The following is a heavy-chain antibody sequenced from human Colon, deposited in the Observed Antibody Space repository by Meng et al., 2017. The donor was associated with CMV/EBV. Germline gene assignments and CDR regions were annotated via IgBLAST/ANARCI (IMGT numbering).Heavy chain of an antibody. V-gene: IGHV4-39*07. Sequence: GSLRLSCTVSGGSISSNSYYWGWIRQPPGKGLEWIGNIYYSGNTYYNPSLKSRVTTSVDMSKNQFSLKLSSVTAADTAVYYCARTRLMRSYCDYWGQGTLVTVSS. CDR2: IYYSGNT. CDR3: ARTRLMRSYCDY. D-gene: IGHD1-26*01. CDR1: GGSISSNSYY. J-gene: IGHJ4*02.